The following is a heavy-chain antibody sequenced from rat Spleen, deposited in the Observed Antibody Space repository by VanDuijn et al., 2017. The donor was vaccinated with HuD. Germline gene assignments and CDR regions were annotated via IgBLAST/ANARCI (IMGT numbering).Heavy chain of an antibody. Sequence: QVQLKESGPGLVQPSQTLSLTCTVSGFSLTSYNVHWVRQPTGKGLEWMGIIWTGGSTDYNSALKSRLSISRDTSKSQVFLKMNSLQTEDIATYFCTRSGYYYSSYVPFFDYWGQGVMVTVSS. V-gene: IGHV2-30*01. CDR1: GFSLTSYN. CDR2: IWTGGST. J-gene: IGHJ2*01. D-gene: IGHD1-2*01. CDR3: TRSGYYYSSYVPFFDY.